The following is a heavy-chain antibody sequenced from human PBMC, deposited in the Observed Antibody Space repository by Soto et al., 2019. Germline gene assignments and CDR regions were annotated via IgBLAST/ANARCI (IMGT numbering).Heavy chain of an antibody. CDR1: GYSFTSYW. Sequence: GESLKISCKGSGYSFTSYWIGWVRQMPGKGLEWMGIIYPGDSDTRYSPSFQGQVTISADKSISTAYLQWSSLKASDTAMYYCARQSHYYDSSGYTVSYYFDYWGQGTLVTVS. D-gene: IGHD3-22*01. CDR2: IYPGDSDT. J-gene: IGHJ4*02. CDR3: ARQSHYYDSSGYTVSYYFDY. V-gene: IGHV5-51*01.